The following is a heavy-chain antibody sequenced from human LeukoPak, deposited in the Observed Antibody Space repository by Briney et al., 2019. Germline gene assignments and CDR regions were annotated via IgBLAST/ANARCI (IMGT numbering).Heavy chain of an antibody. V-gene: IGHV3-7*01. J-gene: IGHJ6*03. D-gene: IGHD3-3*01. CDR2: IKQDGSEK. CDR3: ARDPRTYYDFWSGFGYYYYMDV. CDR1: GFTFSSYW. Sequence: GGPLRPSCAASGFTFSSYWMSWVRQAPGKGLEWVANIKQDGSEKYYVDSVKGRFTISRDNAKNSLYLQMNSLRAEDTAVYYCARDPRTYYDFWSGFGYYYYMDVWGKGTTVTVSS.